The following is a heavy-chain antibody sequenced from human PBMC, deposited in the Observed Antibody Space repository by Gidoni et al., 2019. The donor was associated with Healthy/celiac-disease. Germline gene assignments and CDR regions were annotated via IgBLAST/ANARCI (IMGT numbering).Heavy chain of an antibody. J-gene: IGHJ4*02. V-gene: IGHV5-51*01. CDR1: GNSFTSYW. D-gene: IGHD6-13*01. CDR2: IYPGDSDT. Sequence: EVRLVQSGAEVQEPGESPQISGKGSGNSFTSYWIGRVRQLPGKGLEWMGNIYPGDSDTRYSPSFQGQVTISADKSISTAYLQWSSLKASDTAMYYCARTLATECDYWGQGTLVTVSS. CDR3: ARTLATECDY.